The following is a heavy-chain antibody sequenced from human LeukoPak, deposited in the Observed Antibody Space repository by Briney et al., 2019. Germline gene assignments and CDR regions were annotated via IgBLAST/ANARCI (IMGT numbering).Heavy chain of an antibody. CDR3: ARGSSGNKFDY. Sequence: GGSLRLSRAASVFTFINYWMHCVRHAPGEGLVWVSRIITDGSVTSYADSVKGRFTISRDNAKNTLYLQMNSLRAEDTAVYYCARGSSGNKFDYWGQGTLVTVSS. CDR1: VFTFINYW. CDR2: IITDGSVT. J-gene: IGHJ4*02. D-gene: IGHD3-3*01. V-gene: IGHV3-74*01.